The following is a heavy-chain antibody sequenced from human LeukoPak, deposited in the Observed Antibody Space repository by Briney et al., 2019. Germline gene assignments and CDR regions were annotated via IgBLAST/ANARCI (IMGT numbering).Heavy chain of an antibody. CDR2: SSSSSSI. J-gene: IGHJ4*02. Sequence: GGSLRLSCAASGFTFSGYSMNWVRQAPGKGLEWVSYSSSSSSIYYADSVKGRFTISRDNAKNSLYLQMNSLRAEDTAVYYCARGAGITMIEFDYWGQGTLVTVSS. D-gene: IGHD3-22*01. CDR3: ARGAGITMIEFDY. CDR1: GFTFSGYS. V-gene: IGHV3-48*04.